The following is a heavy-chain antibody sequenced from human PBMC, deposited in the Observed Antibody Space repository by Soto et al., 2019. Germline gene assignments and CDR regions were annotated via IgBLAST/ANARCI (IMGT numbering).Heavy chain of an antibody. CDR2: IIPIFGTA. Sequence: SVKVSCKASGGTFSSYAISWVRQAPGQGLEWMGGIIPIFGTANYAQKFQGRVTITADESTSTAHMELSSLRSEDTAVYYCAGYFTCYYDSRGLWYFDYWGQGTMVTVSS. CDR3: AGYFTCYYDSRGLWYFDY. CDR1: GGTFSSYA. V-gene: IGHV1-69*13. J-gene: IGHJ4*02. D-gene: IGHD3-22*01.